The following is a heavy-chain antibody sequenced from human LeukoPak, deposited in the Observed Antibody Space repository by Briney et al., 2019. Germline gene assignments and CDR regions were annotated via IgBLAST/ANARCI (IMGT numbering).Heavy chain of an antibody. Sequence: GGSLRLSCAASGFTFQIYAMSWVRLAPGKGLQWVASMCGTAGCTFYTDSVKGRFTISRDNSKDTLYLQMNDLRADDTAIYYCARDRPNYHEANGHYYNRDGDHWGQGALVTASS. CDR1: GFTFQIYA. CDR2: MCGTAGCT. V-gene: IGHV3-23*01. J-gene: IGHJ5*02. CDR3: ARDRPNYHEANGHYYNRDGDH. D-gene: IGHD1-14*01.